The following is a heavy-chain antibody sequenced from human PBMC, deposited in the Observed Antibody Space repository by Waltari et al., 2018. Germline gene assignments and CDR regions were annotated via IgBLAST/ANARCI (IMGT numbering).Heavy chain of an antibody. CDR2: SNPYSGGT. D-gene: IGHD3-22*01. V-gene: IGHV1-2*02. CDR1: GYTFTGYY. J-gene: IGHJ4*02. Sequence: QVQLVQSGAEVKKPGASVKVSCKASGYTFTGYYMHWVRQAPGQGLEWMGWSNPYSGGTNYAQKFQGRVTMTRDTSISTAYMGLSRLRSDDTAVYYCARALPLYYDSSGGFDYWGQGTLVTVSS. CDR3: ARALPLYYDSSGGFDY.